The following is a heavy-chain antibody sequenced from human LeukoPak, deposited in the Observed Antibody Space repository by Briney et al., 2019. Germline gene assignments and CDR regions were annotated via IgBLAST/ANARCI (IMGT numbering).Heavy chain of an antibody. CDR1: GFTFSSYA. CDR2: ISGSGVST. D-gene: IGHD3-10*01. Sequence: PGGSLRLSCAASGFTFSSYAMSWVRQAPGKGLEWVSAISGSGVSTYYADSVKGHFTISRDNSKNTMYLQMNSLRAEDTAVYFCVKGGSGTSNARWFDPWGQGTLVTVSS. J-gene: IGHJ5*02. CDR3: VKGGSGTSNARWFDP. V-gene: IGHV3-23*01.